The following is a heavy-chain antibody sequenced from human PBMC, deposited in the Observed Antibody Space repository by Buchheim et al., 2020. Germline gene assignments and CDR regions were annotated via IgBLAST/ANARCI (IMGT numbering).Heavy chain of an antibody. D-gene: IGHD5-18*01. CDR2: IWYDGSNK. V-gene: IGHV3-33*01. Sequence: QVQLVESGGGVVQPGRSLRLSCAASGFTFSSYGMHWFRQAPGKGLEWVAVIWYDGSNKYYEDSVKGRFTIPRDNSKNKLYLQMNSLRAEDTAVYYCARDQGGYSYGGFDYWGQGTL. J-gene: IGHJ4*02. CDR3: ARDQGGYSYGGFDY. CDR1: GFTFSSYG.